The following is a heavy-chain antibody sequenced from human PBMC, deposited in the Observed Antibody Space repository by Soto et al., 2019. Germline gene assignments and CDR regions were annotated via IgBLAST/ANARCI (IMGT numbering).Heavy chain of an antibody. J-gene: IGHJ6*03. CDR1: GGSFSGYY. V-gene: IGHV4-34*01. CDR2: INHSGSA. D-gene: IGHD2-2*01. Sequence: SETLSLTCAVFGGSFSGYYWTWIRQPPGKGLEWIGEINHSGSASYTPSLKSRVTISADTSKNQFSLRLSSVTAADTAVYYCARANSTDCSRTNCYEAGADCKYYMDVWGKGTTVTVSS. CDR3: ARANSTDCSRTNCYEAGADCKYYMDV.